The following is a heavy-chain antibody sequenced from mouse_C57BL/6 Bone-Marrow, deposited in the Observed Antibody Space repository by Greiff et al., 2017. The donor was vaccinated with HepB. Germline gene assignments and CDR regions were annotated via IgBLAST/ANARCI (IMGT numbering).Heavy chain of an antibody. CDR2: INPSTGGT. J-gene: IGHJ3*01. V-gene: IGHV1-42*01. CDR1: GYSFTGYY. Sequence: EVQLQQSGPELVKPGASVKISCKASGYSFTGYYMNWVKQSPEKSLEWIGEINPSTGGTTYNQKFKAKATLTVDKSSSTAYMQLKSLTSEDSAVYYCARGEGPGFAYWGQGTLVTVSA. CDR3: ARGEGPGFAY.